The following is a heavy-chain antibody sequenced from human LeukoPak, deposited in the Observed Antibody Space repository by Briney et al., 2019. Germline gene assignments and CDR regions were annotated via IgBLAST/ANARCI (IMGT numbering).Heavy chain of an antibody. CDR3: AREWNPSGWVDYFDF. CDR1: GGSISSNY. D-gene: IGHD1-1*01. Sequence: SETLSLTCSVSGGSISSNYWSWIRHPAGKGLEWIGRIYTSGSTKYNPSLKGRVTMSVDTSKNQFSLKLSSVTSTDTAVYYCAREWNPSGWVDYFDFWGQGTLVTVSS. CDR2: IYTSGST. J-gene: IGHJ4*02. V-gene: IGHV4-4*07.